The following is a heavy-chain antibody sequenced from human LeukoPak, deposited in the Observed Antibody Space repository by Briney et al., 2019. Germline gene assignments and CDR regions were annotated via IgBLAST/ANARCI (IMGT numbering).Heavy chain of an antibody. CDR1: GFTFSSYR. Sequence: GGSLRLSCAASGFTFSSYRMHWVRQAPGKGLVWVSRINSDWSSTSYADSVKGRFTISRDNAKNSPYLQMNSLRAEDTAIYYCTRVGYIDEGIDYWGQGTLVTVSS. CDR2: INSDWSST. V-gene: IGHV3-74*01. D-gene: IGHD5-24*01. J-gene: IGHJ4*02. CDR3: TRVGYIDEGIDY.